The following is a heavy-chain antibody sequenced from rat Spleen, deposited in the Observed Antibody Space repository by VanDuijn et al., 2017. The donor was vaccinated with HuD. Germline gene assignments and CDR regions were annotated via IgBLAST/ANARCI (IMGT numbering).Heavy chain of an antibody. V-gene: IGHV5-27*01. CDR3: TGGGIPWYLDF. CDR2: ISTSGGST. D-gene: IGHD2-2*01. CDR1: GFTFSDYY. J-gene: IGHJ1*01. Sequence: EVQLVESDGGLVQPGRSLKLSCAASGFTFSDYYMAWVRQAPTKGLEWVATISTSGGSTYYRDSVKGRFTISRDNAKSTLYLQMNRLRSEDSATYYCTGGGIPWYLDFWGPGTMVTVSS.